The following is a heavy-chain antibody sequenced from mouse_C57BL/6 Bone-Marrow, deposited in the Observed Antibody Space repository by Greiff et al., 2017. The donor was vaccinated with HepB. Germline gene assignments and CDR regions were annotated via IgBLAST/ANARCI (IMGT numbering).Heavy chain of an antibody. D-gene: IGHD3-2*02. CDR2: ISNLAYSI. Sequence: EVKVVESGGGLVQPGGSLKLSCAASGFTFSDYGMAWVRQAPRKGPEWVAFISNLAYSIYYADTVTGRFTTSRENAKNTLYLEMSSLRSEDTAMYYCARQLRMDYWGQGTSVTVSS. V-gene: IGHV5-15*01. J-gene: IGHJ4*01. CDR3: ARQLRMDY. CDR1: GFTFSDYG.